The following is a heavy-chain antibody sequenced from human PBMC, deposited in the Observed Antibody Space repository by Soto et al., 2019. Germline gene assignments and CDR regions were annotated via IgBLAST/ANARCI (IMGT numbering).Heavy chain of an antibody. J-gene: IGHJ4*02. CDR2: IIPIFGTA. CDR3: ARAAAARPYYFDP. V-gene: IGHV1-69*13. CDR1: GGSFSSYS. Sequence: SVKVSCKASGGSFSSYSISWVRQAPGQGLEWMGGIIPIFGTANYAQKFQGRVTITADESTSTAYMELGSLRSEDTAVYYCARAAAARPYYFDPWGQGTLVTVSS. D-gene: IGHD6-6*01.